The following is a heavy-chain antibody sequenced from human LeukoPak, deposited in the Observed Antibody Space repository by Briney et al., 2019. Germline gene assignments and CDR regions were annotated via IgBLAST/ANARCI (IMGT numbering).Heavy chain of an antibody. CDR2: INRNGGST. J-gene: IGHJ2*01. D-gene: IGHD2-15*01. V-gene: IGHV3-20*01. CDR3: ARGGGYCRGGSCYQPLAL. Sequence: GGSLRLSCATSKFTFEDYGMSWVRQGPGKGLEWVSGINRNGGSTDYADSVKGRFTISRDNAKKFLYLQMNSLRAEDTALYHCARGGGYCRGGSCYQPLALWGRGTLVTVSS. CDR1: KFTFEDYG.